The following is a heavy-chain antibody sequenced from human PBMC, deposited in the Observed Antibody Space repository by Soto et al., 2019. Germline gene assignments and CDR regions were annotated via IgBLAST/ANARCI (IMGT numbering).Heavy chain of an antibody. CDR1: GGSISSYY. Sequence: SETLSLTCTVSGGSISSYYWSWIRQPPGKGLEWIGYIYYSGSTNYNPSLKSRVTISVDTSKNQFSLKLSSVTAADTAVYYCATGDQKKAFDYWGQGTLVTVSS. CDR3: ATGDQKKAFDY. D-gene: IGHD4-17*01. J-gene: IGHJ4*02. V-gene: IGHV4-59*08. CDR2: IYYSGST.